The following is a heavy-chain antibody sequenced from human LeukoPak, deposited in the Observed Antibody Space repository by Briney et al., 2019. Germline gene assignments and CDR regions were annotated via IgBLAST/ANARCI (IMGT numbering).Heavy chain of an antibody. J-gene: IGHJ4*02. CDR1: GFTVSSNY. V-gene: IGHV3-53*01. CDR3: ARDDILTGYDY. Sequence: GGSLRLSCAASGFTVSSNYMSWVCQAPGKGLEWVSVIYSGGSTYYADSVRGRFTISRDNSKNTLYLQMNSLRAEDTAVYYCARDDILTGYDYWGQGTLVTVSS. D-gene: IGHD3-9*01. CDR2: IYSGGST.